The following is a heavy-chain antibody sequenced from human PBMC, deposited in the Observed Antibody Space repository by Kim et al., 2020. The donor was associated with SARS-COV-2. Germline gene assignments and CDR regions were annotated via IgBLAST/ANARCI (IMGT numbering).Heavy chain of an antibody. V-gene: IGHV4-39*01. D-gene: IGHD3-10*01. CDR3: ARVYSRSGSYRWFDP. Sequence: SETLSLTCTVSGGSISVSSYYWGWIRQPPGKGLEWIGSVFYSGSTSYNPSLKSRVTISVDTSKNQFSLKLSSVTAADTAVYYCARVYSRSGSYRWFDPWGQGTLVTVSS. J-gene: IGHJ5*02. CDR1: GGSISVSSYY. CDR2: VFYSGST.